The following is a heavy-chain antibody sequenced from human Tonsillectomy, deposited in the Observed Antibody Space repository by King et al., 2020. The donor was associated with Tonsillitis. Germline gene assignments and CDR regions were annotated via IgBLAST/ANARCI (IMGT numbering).Heavy chain of an antibody. J-gene: IGHJ4*02. CDR1: GFTFSGSA. V-gene: IGHV3-73*01. Sequence: VQLVESGGGLVQPGGSLKLSCAASGFTFSGSAMHWVRQASGKGLEWVGRIRSKANSYATEYAASVKGRFTMSRDDSKNTAYLQMNSLKTEDTAVYYCTRRSASGSSWEAYWGQGTLVTVSS. CDR2: IRSKANSYAT. D-gene: IGHD6-13*01. CDR3: TRRSASGSSWEAY.